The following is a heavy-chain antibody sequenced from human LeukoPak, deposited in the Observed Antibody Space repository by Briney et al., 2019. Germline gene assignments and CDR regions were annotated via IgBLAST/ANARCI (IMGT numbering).Heavy chain of an antibody. CDR2: ISSSGSTI. CDR1: GFTFSDYY. Sequence: PGGSLGLSCAASGFTFSDYYMSWIRQAPGKGLEWVSYISSSGSTIYYADSVKGRFTISRDNAKNSLYLQMNSLRAEDTAVYYCARDKFYKYGDYRNWFDPWGQGTLVTVSS. D-gene: IGHD4-17*01. J-gene: IGHJ5*02. CDR3: ARDKFYKYGDYRNWFDP. V-gene: IGHV3-11*01.